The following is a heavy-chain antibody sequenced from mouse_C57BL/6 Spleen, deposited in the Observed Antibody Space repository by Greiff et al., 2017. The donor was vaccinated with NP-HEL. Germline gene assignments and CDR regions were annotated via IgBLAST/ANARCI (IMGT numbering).Heavy chain of an antibody. CDR1: GYTFTSYW. Sequence: QVQLKQPGAELVKPGASVKLSCKASGYTFTSYWMHWVKQRPGQGLEWIGMIHPNSGSTNYNEKFKSKATLTVDKSSSTAYMQLSSLTSEDSAVYYCAREGGPAWFAYWGQGTLVTVSA. V-gene: IGHV1-64*01. CDR2: IHPNSGST. J-gene: IGHJ3*01. CDR3: AREGGPAWFAY.